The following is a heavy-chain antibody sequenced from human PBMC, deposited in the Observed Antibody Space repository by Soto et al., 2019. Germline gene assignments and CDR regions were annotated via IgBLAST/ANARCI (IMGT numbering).Heavy chain of an antibody. CDR1: GFTFSNYW. CDR3: VCFECGRTAVVTAMEANGY. J-gene: IGHJ4*02. CDR2: INSDETIT. V-gene: IGHV3-74*01. Sequence: VHLVASGGGLVQPGGSLRLSCAASGFTFSNYWMHWVRQSPGKGLVWVSRINSDETITSYADSVKGRFTISRDNAKNPLYLQMSSLRVEDTALYYCVCFECGRTAVVTAMEANGYWGQGTLVTVSS. D-gene: IGHD2-21*02.